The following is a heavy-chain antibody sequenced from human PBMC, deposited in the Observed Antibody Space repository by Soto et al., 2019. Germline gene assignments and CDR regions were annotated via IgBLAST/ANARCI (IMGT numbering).Heavy chain of an antibody. CDR2: IRQDGREE. J-gene: IGHJ3*02. D-gene: IGHD6-13*01. V-gene: IGHV3-7*01. Sequence: EVQLVESGGGLVHPGGSLGLSCAASGFTFSSHWMSWVRQAPGKGLEWVANIRQDGREEQYLDSVKGRFTLSRDNTKNSLYLQMSGLRVEDTAVYYCAKSEGYSFDIRGQGTLVTVSS. CDR1: GFTFSSHW. CDR3: AKSEGYSFDI.